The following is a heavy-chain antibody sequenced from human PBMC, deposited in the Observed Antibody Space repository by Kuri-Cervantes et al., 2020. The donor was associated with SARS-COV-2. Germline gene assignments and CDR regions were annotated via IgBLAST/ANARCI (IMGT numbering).Heavy chain of an antibody. J-gene: IGHJ4*02. V-gene: IGHV3-7*03. Sequence: GGSLRLSCAASGFTFSSYWMSWVRQAPGKGLEWVANIKQDGSEKYYVDSVKGRFTISRDNAKNSLYLQMNSLRSDDTAVYYCARVNKFRVVIQLLGLDYWGQGTLVTVSS. CDR1: GFTFSSYW. CDR2: IKQDGSEK. D-gene: IGHD5-18*01. CDR3: ARVNKFRVVIQLLGLDY.